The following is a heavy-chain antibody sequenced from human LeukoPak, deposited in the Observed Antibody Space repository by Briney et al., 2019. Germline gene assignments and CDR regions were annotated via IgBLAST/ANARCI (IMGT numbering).Heavy chain of an antibody. J-gene: IGHJ4*02. CDR2: IIPIFGTA. D-gene: IGHD2-15*01. CDR1: GGTFSSYA. V-gene: IGHV1-69*01. Sequence: PGASVKVSCKASGGTFSSYAISWVRQAPGQGLEWMRGIIPIFGTANYAQKFQGRVTITADESTSTAYMELSSLRSEDTAVYYCARDHCSGGSCFYYFDYWGQGTLVTVSS. CDR3: ARDHCSGGSCFYYFDY.